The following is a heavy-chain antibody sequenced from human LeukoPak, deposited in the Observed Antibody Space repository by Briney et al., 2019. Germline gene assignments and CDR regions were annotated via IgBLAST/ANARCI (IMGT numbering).Heavy chain of an antibody. D-gene: IGHD1-26*01. CDR1: GFPFSSYG. CDR3: AKEGGSGHDAFDI. CDR2: ISWDGGST. J-gene: IGHJ3*02. Sequence: PGGSLRLSCAASGFPFSSYGMHWVRQAPGKGLEWVSLISWDGGSTYYADSVKGRFTISRDNSKNSLYLQMNSLRTEDTALYYCAKEGGSGHDAFDIWGQGTMVTVSS. V-gene: IGHV3-43*01.